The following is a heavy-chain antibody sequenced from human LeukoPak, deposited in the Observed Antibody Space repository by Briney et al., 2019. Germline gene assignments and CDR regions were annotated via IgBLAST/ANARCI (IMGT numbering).Heavy chain of an antibody. V-gene: IGHV3-23*01. D-gene: IGHD1-26*01. J-gene: IGHJ4*02. CDR3: AKTGSSRFDY. CDR2: FSGSGGST. Sequence: HTGGSLRLSCAASGFTFSSYAMSWVRQAPGKGLEWVSAFSGSGGSTYYADSVEGRFTISRDNSKNTLFLQMNSLRAEDTAVYYCAKTGSSRFDYWGQGTLVTVSS. CDR1: GFTFSSYA.